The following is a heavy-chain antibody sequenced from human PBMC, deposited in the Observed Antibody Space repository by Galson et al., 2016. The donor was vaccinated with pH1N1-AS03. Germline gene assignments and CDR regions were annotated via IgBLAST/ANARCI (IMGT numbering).Heavy chain of an antibody. V-gene: IGHV2-70*11. J-gene: IGHJ6*02. CDR3: ARGIRPYYYAMDV. CDR2: IDWDDDT. D-gene: IGHD3-3*02. Sequence: PALVKPTQTLTLTCAISGFSLTTSGMCVNWIRQPPGKALEWLARIDWDDDTYFSTSLKTRLTISRDTSKNHVVLTLTNMGPEDTGTYYCARGIRPYYYAMDVWGQATTVTVSS. CDR1: GFSLTTSGMC.